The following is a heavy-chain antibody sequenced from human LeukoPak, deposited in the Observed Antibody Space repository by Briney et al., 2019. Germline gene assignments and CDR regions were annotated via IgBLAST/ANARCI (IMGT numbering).Heavy chain of an antibody. Sequence: SETLSLTCAVYGGSFGGYYWSWIRQPPGKGLEWIGEINHSGSTNYNPSLKSRVTISVDTSKNQFSLKLSSVTAADTAVYYCARALPYDSSGYYYRGLFDYWGQGTLVTVSS. CDR1: GGSFGGYY. CDR2: INHSGST. CDR3: ARALPYDSSGYYYRGLFDY. J-gene: IGHJ4*02. V-gene: IGHV4-34*01. D-gene: IGHD3-22*01.